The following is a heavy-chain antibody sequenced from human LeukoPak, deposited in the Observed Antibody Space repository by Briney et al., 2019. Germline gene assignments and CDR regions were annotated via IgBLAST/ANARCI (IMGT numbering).Heavy chain of an antibody. CDR2: ISAFKGNI. V-gene: IGHV1-18*01. CDR1: GYTFTTYG. J-gene: IGHJ4*02. D-gene: IGHD3-10*01. Sequence: ASVKVSCKASGYTFTTYGISWVRQAPGQGLEWMAWISAFKGNIDYAQKFQGRVTMTTDTSTSTAYLELRNLRSDDTAVYYCARWFGESRGPRPFDYWGQGTLVTVSS. CDR3: ARWFGESRGPRPFDY.